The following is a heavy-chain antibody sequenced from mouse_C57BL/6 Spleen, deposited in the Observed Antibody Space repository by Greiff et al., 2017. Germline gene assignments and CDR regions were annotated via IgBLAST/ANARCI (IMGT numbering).Heavy chain of an antibody. V-gene: IGHV1-72*01. J-gene: IGHJ4*01. D-gene: IGHD1-1*01. Sequence: QVQLQQPGAELVKSGASVKLSCKASGYTFTSYWLHWVKQRPGRGLEWIGRLNPNSGGTKYNEKFKSKATLTVAKPSSTAYMQLSSLTSEDSAAYYCARLVLRSLWAMDDWVQGSSVSVSS. CDR1: GYTFTSYW. CDR2: LNPNSGGT. CDR3: ARLVLRSLWAMDD.